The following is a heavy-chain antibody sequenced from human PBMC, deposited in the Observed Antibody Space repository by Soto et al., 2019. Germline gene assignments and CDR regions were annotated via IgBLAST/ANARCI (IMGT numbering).Heavy chain of an antibody. Sequence: QVQLVESGGGVVQPGRSLRLSCAASGFTFSSYAVHWVRQAPGKGLEWVSFISYDGSNKFYADSVKGRFAISRDNSKNTVYLQMNSLRAEDTAVYYCARDRSMIVVVPGYWGQGTLVTVSS. CDR1: GFTFSSYA. CDR2: ISYDGSNK. V-gene: IGHV3-30*09. D-gene: IGHD3-22*01. J-gene: IGHJ4*02. CDR3: ARDRSMIVVVPGY.